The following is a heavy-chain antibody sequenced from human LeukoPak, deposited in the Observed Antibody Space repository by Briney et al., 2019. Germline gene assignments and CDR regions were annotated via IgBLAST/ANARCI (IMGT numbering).Heavy chain of an antibody. D-gene: IGHD6-19*01. CDR3: AKERVSSGWNPHWFDP. V-gene: IGHV3-30-3*01. CDR1: GFTFSSYA. CDR2: ISYDGSNK. Sequence: PGRSLRLSCAASGFTFSSYAMYWVRQAPGKGLEWVAVISYDGSNKYYADSVKGRFTISRDNSKNTLYLQMNSLRAEDTAVYYCAKERVSSGWNPHWFDPWGQGTLVTVSS. J-gene: IGHJ5*02.